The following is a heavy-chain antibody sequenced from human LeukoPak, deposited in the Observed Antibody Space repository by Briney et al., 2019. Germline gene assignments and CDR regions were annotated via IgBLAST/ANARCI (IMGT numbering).Heavy chain of an antibody. D-gene: IGHD1-26*01. CDR3: ARDVRVWIVGALDGMDV. CDR1: GFTFSSYG. Sequence: PGGSLRLSCAASGFTFSSYGMHWVRQAPGKGLEWVAVIWYDGSNKYYADSVKGRFTISRDNSKNTLYLQMNSLRAEDTAVYYCARDVRVWIVGALDGMDVWGQGTTVTVSS. CDR2: IWYDGSNK. V-gene: IGHV3-33*01. J-gene: IGHJ6*02.